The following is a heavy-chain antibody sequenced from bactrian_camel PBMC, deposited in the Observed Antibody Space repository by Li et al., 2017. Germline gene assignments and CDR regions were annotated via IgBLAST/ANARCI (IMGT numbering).Heavy chain of an antibody. CDR1: GIPSSRYC. CDR2: ISTDAPATP. V-gene: IGHV3S1*01. D-gene: IGHD3*01. J-gene: IGHJ4*01. Sequence: VQLVESGGGSVQAGGSLRRSCEPTGIPSSRYCMAWFRQAPGKEREAVARISTDAPATPYYADSVKGRFIISVDIAKNTVLQMSSLKSEDTAMYYCATAHNIWKTCYSGSWEPTYWGQGTQVTVS. CDR3: ATAHNIWKTCYSGSWEPTY.